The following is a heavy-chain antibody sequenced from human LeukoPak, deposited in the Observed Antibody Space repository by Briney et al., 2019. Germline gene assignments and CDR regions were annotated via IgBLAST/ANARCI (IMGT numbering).Heavy chain of an antibody. CDR1: GGSFSGYY. D-gene: IGHD2/OR15-2a*01. CDR2: INHSGST. V-gene: IGHV4-34*01. Sequence: SETLSLTCAVYGGSFSGYYWSWIRQPPGKGLEWIGEINHSGSTNYNPSLKSRVTISVDTSKKQFSLKLNSVTAADTAVYYCARGPIGLRAFDIWGQGTMVTVSS. J-gene: IGHJ3*02. CDR3: ARGPIGLRAFDI.